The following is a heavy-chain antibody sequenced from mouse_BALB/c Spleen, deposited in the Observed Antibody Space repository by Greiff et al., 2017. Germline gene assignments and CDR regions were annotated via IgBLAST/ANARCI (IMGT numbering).Heavy chain of an antibody. V-gene: IGHV3-6*02. CDR2: ISYDGSN. CDR3: ARGDGAMDY. D-gene: IGHD3-3*01. Sequence: VQLKQSGPGLVKPSQSLSLTCSVTGYSITSGYYWNWIRQFPGNKLEWMGYISYDGSNNYNPSLKNRISITRDTSKNQFFLKLNSVTTEDTATYYCARGDGAMDYWGQGTSVTVSS. CDR1: GYSITSGYY. J-gene: IGHJ4*01.